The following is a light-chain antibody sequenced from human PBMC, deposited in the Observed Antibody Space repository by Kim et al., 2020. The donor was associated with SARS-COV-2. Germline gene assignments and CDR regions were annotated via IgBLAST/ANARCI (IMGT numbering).Light chain of an antibody. CDR1: QSISSW. V-gene: IGKV1-5*03. CDR3: QQYNHYSS. Sequence: SASIGDRVTIICRASQSISSWLAWYQQKPGKAPKLLIYKASSLESGVPSRFSGSGSGTEFTLTISSLQPDDSATYYCQQYNHYSSFGQGTKVDIK. CDR2: KAS. J-gene: IGKJ1*01.